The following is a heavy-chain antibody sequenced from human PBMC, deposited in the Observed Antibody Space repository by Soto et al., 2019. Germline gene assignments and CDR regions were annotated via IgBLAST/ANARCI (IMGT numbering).Heavy chain of an antibody. J-gene: IGHJ4*02. CDR2: IYYSGST. CDR1: GGSISSGDYY. V-gene: IGHV4-31*02. CDR3: ARLSAVGSSGYYLDY. D-gene: IGHD3-22*01. Sequence: KPSETLSLTCTVSGGSISSGDYYWSWIRQHPGKGLEWIGYIYYSGSTHYSSSLKSRVTISVDTSKNQFPLKLTSVTAADTAVYYCARLSAVGSSGYYLDYRGQGTLVTVSS.